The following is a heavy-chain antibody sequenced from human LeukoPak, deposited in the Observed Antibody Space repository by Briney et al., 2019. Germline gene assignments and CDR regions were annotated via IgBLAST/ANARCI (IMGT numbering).Heavy chain of an antibody. Sequence: GASVKVSCKASGGTFSSYTISWVRQAPGQGLEWMGRIIPILGIANYAQKFQGRVTITADKSTSTAYMELSSVRSEDTAVYYCASGGNPYSYYYYYYMDVWGKGTTVTVSS. V-gene: IGHV1-69*02. CDR3: ASGGNPYSYYYYYYMDV. CDR2: IIPILGIA. CDR1: GGTFSSYT. J-gene: IGHJ6*03. D-gene: IGHD2-15*01.